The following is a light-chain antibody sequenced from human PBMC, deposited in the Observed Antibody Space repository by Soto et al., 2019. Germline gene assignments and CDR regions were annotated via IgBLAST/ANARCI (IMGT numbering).Light chain of an antibody. V-gene: IGKV1-5*01. CDR2: GAS. J-gene: IGKJ2*01. CDR1: QSISSW. Sequence: DIQMTQSPSTLSASVGDRVTITCRASQSISSWLAWYQQKPGKAPKLLVYGASTLQSGVPSRFGGSGSGTEFTLTISSLQPDDFASYDGQQYDTYSPFTFGQGTKLEIK. CDR3: QQYDTYSPFT.